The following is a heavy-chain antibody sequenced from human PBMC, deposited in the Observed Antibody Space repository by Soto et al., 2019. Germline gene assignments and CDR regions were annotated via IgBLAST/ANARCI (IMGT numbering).Heavy chain of an antibody. CDR1: GLIFSDVW. J-gene: IGHJ4*02. CDR2: IKTKPDDGTI. V-gene: IGHV3-15*01. CDR3: TTSNLGVDF. Sequence: GGSLRLSCAASGLIFSDVWMTWVRQAPGKGLEWVGRIKTKPDDGTIDYAAPVRGRFTISRDDSKNTLYLQMTSLTRDDTGVYYCTTSNLGVDFWGPGTLVTVSS. D-gene: IGHD1-1*01.